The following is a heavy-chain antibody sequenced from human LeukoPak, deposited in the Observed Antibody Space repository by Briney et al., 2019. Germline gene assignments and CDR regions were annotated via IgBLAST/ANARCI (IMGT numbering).Heavy chain of an antibody. CDR2: ISGSGGST. J-gene: IGHJ5*02. CDR1: GFTFSSYA. V-gene: IGHV3-23*01. CDR3: AKAHDFWSGYSRLNNWFDP. D-gene: IGHD3-3*01. Sequence: GGSLRLSCAASGFTFSSYAMSWVRQAPGKGLEWVSAISGSGGSTYYADSVKGRFTISRDNSKNTLYLHINSLRAEDTAVYYCAKAHDFWSGYSRLNNWFDPWGQGTLVTVSS.